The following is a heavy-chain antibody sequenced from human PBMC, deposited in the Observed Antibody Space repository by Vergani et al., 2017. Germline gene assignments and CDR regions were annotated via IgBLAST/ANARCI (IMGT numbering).Heavy chain of an antibody. D-gene: IGHD3-3*01. CDR3: ARGGGYITIFGVVNPYYYYMDV. Sequence: QVQLQESGPGLVKPSETLSLTCTVSGGSISSYYWSWIRQPPGKGLEWIGYIYYSGSTNYNPSLKSRVTISVDTSKNQFSLKLSSVTAADTAVYYCARGGGYITIFGVVNPYYYYMDVWGKGTTVTVSS. CDR2: IYYSGST. V-gene: IGHV4-59*01. CDR1: GGSISSYY. J-gene: IGHJ6*03.